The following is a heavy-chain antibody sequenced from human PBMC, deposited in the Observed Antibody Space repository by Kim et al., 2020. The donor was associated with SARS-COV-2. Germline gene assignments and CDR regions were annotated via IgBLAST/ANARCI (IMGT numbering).Heavy chain of an antibody. J-gene: IGHJ2*01. CDR2: MSYDGSSE. CDR1: GLSVSSYA. Sequence: GGSLRLSCAASGLSVSSYAMHWVRQAPGRGLEWVALMSYDGSSEFYADTVKGRFTISRDTAKKTLYLQLSSLRTEDTAVYYCGRPAVVSAHWYFDLWGRGTLVPVPS. D-gene: IGHD6-19*01. CDR3: GRPAVVSAHWYFDL. V-gene: IGHV3-30*04.